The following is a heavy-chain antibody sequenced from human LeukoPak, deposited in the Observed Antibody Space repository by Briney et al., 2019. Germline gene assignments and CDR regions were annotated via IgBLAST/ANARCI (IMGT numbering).Heavy chain of an antibody. Sequence: SVKVSCKVSGGTFSIFAISWVRQAPGQGLEWMGGIIPIVGTAHYASKFQDRVTIAADESASTVSMELSSLRSEDTAVYYCTRDVTMTTNAFDIWGQGTMVTVSS. CDR1: GGTFSIFA. CDR2: IIPIVGTA. V-gene: IGHV1-69*13. J-gene: IGHJ3*02. D-gene: IGHD4-17*01. CDR3: TRDVTMTTNAFDI.